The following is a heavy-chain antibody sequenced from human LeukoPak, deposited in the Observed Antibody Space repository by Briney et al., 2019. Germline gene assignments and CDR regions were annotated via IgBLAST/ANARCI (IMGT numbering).Heavy chain of an antibody. V-gene: IGHV1-18*01. J-gene: IGHJ4*02. D-gene: IGHD3-3*01. CDR1: GYTFTSYG. CDR2: ISAYNGNT. Sequence: GASVKVSCKAAGYTFTSYGISWVRQAPGQGLEWMGWISAYNGNTNYAQKLQGRVTMTTDTSTSTAYMELRSLRSDDTAVYYCARAVYYDFWSGYLHYFDYWGQGTLVTVSS. CDR3: ARAVYYDFWSGYLHYFDY.